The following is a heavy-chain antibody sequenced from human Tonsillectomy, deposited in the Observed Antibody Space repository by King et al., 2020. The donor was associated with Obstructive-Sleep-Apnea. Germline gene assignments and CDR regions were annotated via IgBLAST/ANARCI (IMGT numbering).Heavy chain of an antibody. J-gene: IGHJ6*02. D-gene: IGHD2-21*02. Sequence: VQLVESGGGLVKPGGSLRLSCAASGFTFSNAWMSWVRQAPGKGLEWVGRSKSKTDGGTTDYAAPVKGRFTISRDDSKNTLYLQMNSLKTEDTAVYYCTTDGVVVTAILGYYGMDVWGQGTTVTVSS. V-gene: IGHV3-15*01. CDR3: TTDGVVVTAILGYYGMDV. CDR1: GFTFSNAW. CDR2: SKSKTDGGTT.